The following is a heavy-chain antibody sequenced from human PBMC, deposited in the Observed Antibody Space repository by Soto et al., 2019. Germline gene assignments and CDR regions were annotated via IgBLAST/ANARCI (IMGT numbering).Heavy chain of an antibody. Sequence: QVQLVESGGGVVQPGRSLRLSCAASGFTFSSYGMHWVRQAPGKGLEWVAVISYDGSNKYYADSVKGRFTISRDNSKNTLYLQMNSLRAEDTAVYYCAKAVDSSGYYYLSAFDIWGQGTMVTVSS. V-gene: IGHV3-30*18. J-gene: IGHJ3*02. D-gene: IGHD3-22*01. CDR1: GFTFSSYG. CDR2: ISYDGSNK. CDR3: AKAVDSSGYYYLSAFDI.